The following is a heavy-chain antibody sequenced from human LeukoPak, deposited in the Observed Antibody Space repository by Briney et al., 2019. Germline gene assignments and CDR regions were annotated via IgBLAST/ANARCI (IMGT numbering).Heavy chain of an antibody. V-gene: IGHV3-7*01. CDR2: RNQDGSEI. CDR1: GSNFSSYW. Sequence: GGSLTLSCAASGSNFSSYWVSWVRQAPGTGLEWVAKRNQDGSEIYYVDSVKGRFTISRDHAKSSLYLQMNSLRAEDTAVYYCAREATANEYYFDYWGQGTLVTVSS. J-gene: IGHJ4*02. D-gene: IGHD1-1*01. CDR3: AREATANEYYFDY.